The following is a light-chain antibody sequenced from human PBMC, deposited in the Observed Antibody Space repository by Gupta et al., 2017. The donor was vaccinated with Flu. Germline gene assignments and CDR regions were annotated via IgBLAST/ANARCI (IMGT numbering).Light chain of an antibody. J-gene: IGLJ2*01. CDR1: SSDVGSYNL. CDR3: CSYAGSSTVI. CDR2: EVN. V-gene: IGLV2-23*02. Sequence: SITISFTGTSSDVGSYNLVSWYQHHPGKAPKLMIYEVNKRPSGVSSRFSGSKAGNTASLTISGLQAEDEVDYYCCSYAGSSTVIFGGGTKLTVL.